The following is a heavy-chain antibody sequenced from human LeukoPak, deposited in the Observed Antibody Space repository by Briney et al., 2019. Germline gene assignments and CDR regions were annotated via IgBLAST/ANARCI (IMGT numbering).Heavy chain of an antibody. CDR2: ISSSSITI. Sequence: GSLRLSCAASGFTFSSYSLNWVRQAPGKGLEWVSFISSSSITIYYADSVKGRFTISRDNAEKSLYLQMNSLRAEDTAVCYCARDRGGSYSAIDYWGQGTLVTVSS. V-gene: IGHV3-48*04. CDR1: GFTFSSYS. D-gene: IGHD2-15*01. CDR3: ARDRGGSYSAIDY. J-gene: IGHJ4*02.